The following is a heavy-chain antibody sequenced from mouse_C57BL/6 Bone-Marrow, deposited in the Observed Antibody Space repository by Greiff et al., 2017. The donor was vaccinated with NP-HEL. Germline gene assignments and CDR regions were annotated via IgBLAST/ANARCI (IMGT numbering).Heavy chain of an antibody. CDR2: IDPSDSYT. D-gene: IGHD1-1*01. CDR1: GYTFTSYW. V-gene: IGHV1-59*01. J-gene: IGHJ2*01. Sequence: VQLQQSGAELVRPGTSVKLSCKASGYTFTSYWMHWVKQRPGQGLEWIGVIDPSDSYTNYNQKFKGKATLTVDTSSSTAYMQLSSLTSEDSAVYYCARSGHYYGSSYDYFDYGGQGTTLTVSS. CDR3: ARSGHYYGSSYDYFDY.